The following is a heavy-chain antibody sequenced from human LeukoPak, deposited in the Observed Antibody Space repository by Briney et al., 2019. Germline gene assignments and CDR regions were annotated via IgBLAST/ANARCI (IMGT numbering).Heavy chain of an antibody. V-gene: IGHV4-59*12. J-gene: IGHJ4*02. D-gene: IGHD4-17*01. CDR1: GGSISSYY. CDR2: IYYSGST. CDR3: ARWGYGDEKVDY. Sequence: SETLSLTCTVSGGSISSYYWSWIRQPPGKGLEWIGYIYYSGSTNYNPSLKSRVTISVDTSKNQFSLRLSSVTAADTAVYYCARWGYGDEKVDYWGQGTLVTVSS.